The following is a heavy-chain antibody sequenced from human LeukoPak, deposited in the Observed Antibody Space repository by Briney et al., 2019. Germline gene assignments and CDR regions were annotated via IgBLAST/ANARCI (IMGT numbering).Heavy chain of an antibody. CDR3: ARVGRYGDYIFDI. D-gene: IGHD4-17*01. Sequence: SSETLSLTCTVSGGSISSSNYYWGWIRQPPGKGLEWIGSIYYSGNTYYNPSLKSRVTISVDTSKNQFSLKLSSVTAADTAVYYCARVGRYGDYIFDIWGQGTMVTVSS. CDR1: GGSISSSNYY. J-gene: IGHJ3*02. V-gene: IGHV4-39*07. CDR2: IYYSGNT.